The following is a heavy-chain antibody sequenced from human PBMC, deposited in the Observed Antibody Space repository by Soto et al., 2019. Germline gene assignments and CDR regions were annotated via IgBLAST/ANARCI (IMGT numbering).Heavy chain of an antibody. J-gene: IGHJ4*02. CDR1: GGSFSGYY. Sequence: PSGSLYLTCAVYGGSFSGYYWSWIRQPPGKGLEWIGEINHSGSANYNPSLKSRVTISVDNSKNQFSLKLSSVTAADTAVYYCARYIAASGTYYFDYWGQGTLVTVSS. V-gene: IGHV4-34*01. D-gene: IGHD6-13*01. CDR2: INHSGSA. CDR3: ARYIAASGTYYFDY.